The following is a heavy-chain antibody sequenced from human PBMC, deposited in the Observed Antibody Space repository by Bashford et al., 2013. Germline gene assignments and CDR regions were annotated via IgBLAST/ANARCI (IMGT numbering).Heavy chain of an antibody. D-gene: IGHD3-22*01. CDR3: THTGSFRDSIAYDAPAF. V-gene: IGHV1-24*01. CDR2: YDPEEGET. CDR1: GSTLSDFS. J-gene: IGHJ4*02. Sequence: VASVKVSCKVLGSTLSDFSMHWVRLAPGKGVEWVGGYDPEEGETMYAQSFRGRVTVTEDTSTDTAYMELSSLTSADTATYYCTHTGSFRDSIAYDAPAFWGQGTLVTVSS.